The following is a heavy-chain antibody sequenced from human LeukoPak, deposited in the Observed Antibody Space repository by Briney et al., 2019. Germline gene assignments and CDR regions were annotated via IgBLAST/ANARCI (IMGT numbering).Heavy chain of an antibody. J-gene: IGHJ4*02. V-gene: IGHV3-64D*06. CDR1: GFTFSTYV. Sequence: HPGGSLRLSCSVSGFTFSTYVMHWVRHAPGKGLEYVSAISSNGDNTYYADSVKGRFTISRDNSKNTLYLQMSSLRADDTAVYYCVRGTGYWGQGTLVTVSS. CDR3: VRGTGY. CDR2: ISSNGDNT.